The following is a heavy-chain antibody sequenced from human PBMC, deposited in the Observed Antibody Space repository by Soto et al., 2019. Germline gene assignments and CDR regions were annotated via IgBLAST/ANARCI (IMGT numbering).Heavy chain of an antibody. Sequence: QVQLQESGPGLVKPSQTLSLTCTVSGGSISSGGYYWSWIRQHPGKGLEWIGYIYYSGSTYYTPSLXRXXTSSVDTSKNQFSLKLSSVTAAATVVYYCARSLDTWGQGTLVTVSS. J-gene: IGHJ5*02. V-gene: IGHV4-31*03. CDR3: ARSLDT. CDR2: IYYSGST. CDR1: GGSISSGGYY.